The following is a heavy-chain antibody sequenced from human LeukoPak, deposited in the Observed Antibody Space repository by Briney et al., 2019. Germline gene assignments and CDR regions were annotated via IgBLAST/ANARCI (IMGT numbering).Heavy chain of an antibody. CDR2: ISGSGDRT. CDR3: ARGAGSGFYFYMDV. D-gene: IGHD3-10*01. V-gene: IGHV3-23*01. Sequence: GGSLRLSCAASGFTFSSSGMIWVRQAPGKGLEWVSAISGSGDRTYHADSVKGRFTISRDNSKNTLYLHMNSLRAEDTAVYYCARGAGSGFYFYMDVWGTGTTVTVSS. J-gene: IGHJ6*03. CDR1: GFTFSSSG.